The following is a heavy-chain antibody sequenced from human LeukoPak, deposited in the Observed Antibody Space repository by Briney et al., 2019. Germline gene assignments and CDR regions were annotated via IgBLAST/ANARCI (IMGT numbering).Heavy chain of an antibody. CDR2: IYNNGRT. CDR3: ARHRAYSYSSPFDI. Sequence: PSETLSLTCTVSGGSISSGDYYWSWIRQPPGKGLEWIGYIYNNGRTYYNPSLKSRVTISVDTSKNLFSLKVSSVTAADAAVYYCARHRAYSYSSPFDIWGQGTMVTVSS. CDR1: GGSISSGDYY. V-gene: IGHV4-30-4*01. J-gene: IGHJ3*02. D-gene: IGHD6-6*01.